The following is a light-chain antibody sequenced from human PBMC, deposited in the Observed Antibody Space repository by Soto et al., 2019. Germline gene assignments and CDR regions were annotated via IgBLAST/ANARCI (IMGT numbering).Light chain of an antibody. V-gene: IGKV1-27*01. CDR1: QGISNY. Sequence: DIQMTQSPSSLSASVGDRVTITCRASQGISNYLAWYQQKPGKVPKLLIYAASTLQSGVQSRFSGGGSETDFTLTISSLQPEDVATYYCQKYNNVPWTFGQGPKVEIK. CDR2: AAS. J-gene: IGKJ1*01. CDR3: QKYNNVPWT.